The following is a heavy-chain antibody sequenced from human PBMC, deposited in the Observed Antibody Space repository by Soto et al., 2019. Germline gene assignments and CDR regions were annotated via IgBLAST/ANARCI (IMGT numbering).Heavy chain of an antibody. D-gene: IGHD1-26*01. CDR1: GFTFSSYA. CDR2: ISYDGSNK. CDR3: ETYQGIAGAAPSYYGMEV. Sequence: PGGSLRLSCAASGFTFSSYAMHWVRQAPGKGLGWVAVISYDGSNKYYADSVKGRFTISSDNSKNTLYLQMNSMRADDTAVYYFETYQGIAGAAPSYYGMEVWGEATTVTVSS. J-gene: IGHJ6*02. V-gene: IGHV3-30-3*01.